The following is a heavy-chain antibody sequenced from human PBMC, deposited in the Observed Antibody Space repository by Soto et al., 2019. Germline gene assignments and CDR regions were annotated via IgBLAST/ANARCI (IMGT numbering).Heavy chain of an antibody. CDR2: ISAYNGNT. CDR3: ARYTRIAAAGTNYYYYYGMDV. V-gene: IGHV1-18*01. CDR1: GYTFTSYG. Sequence: ASVKVSCKASGYTFTSYGISWVRQAPGQGLEWMGWISAYNGNTNYAQKLQGRVTMTTDTSTSTAYMELRSLRSDDTAVYYCARYTRIAAAGTNYYYYYGMDVWGQGTTVTVSS. J-gene: IGHJ6*02. D-gene: IGHD6-13*01.